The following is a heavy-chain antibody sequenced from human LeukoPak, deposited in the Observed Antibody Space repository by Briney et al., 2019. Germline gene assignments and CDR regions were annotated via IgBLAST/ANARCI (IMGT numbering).Heavy chain of an antibody. J-gene: IGHJ4*02. CDR3: ARVRNYFGSHDY. V-gene: IGHV1-46*01. CDR2: INPSGGST. D-gene: IGHD3-10*01. Sequence: GASVKVPCKASGYTFTGYYMHWLRQAPGQGREWMGMINPSGGSTSHAQKFQGRVTMTGDTSTSTVYVELSSLRPEDTAVYYCARVRNYFGSHDYWGQGTLVTVSS. CDR1: GYTFTGYY.